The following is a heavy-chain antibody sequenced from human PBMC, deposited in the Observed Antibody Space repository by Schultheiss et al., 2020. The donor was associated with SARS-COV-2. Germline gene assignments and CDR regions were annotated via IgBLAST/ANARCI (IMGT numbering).Heavy chain of an antibody. V-gene: IGHV3-15*01. D-gene: IGHD5-18*01. CDR3: TTEIQLWFIAG. Sequence: GGSLRLSCAASGFTFSSYAMSWVRQAPGKGLEWVGRIKSKTDGGTTDYAAPVKGRFTISRDDSKNTLYLQMNSLKTEDTAVYYCTTEIQLWFIAGWGQGTLVTVSS. CDR1: GFTFSSYA. CDR2: IKSKTDGGTT. J-gene: IGHJ4*02.